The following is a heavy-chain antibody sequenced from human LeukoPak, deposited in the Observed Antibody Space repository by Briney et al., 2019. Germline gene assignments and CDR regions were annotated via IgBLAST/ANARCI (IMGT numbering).Heavy chain of an antibody. D-gene: IGHD5-18*01. J-gene: IGHJ4*02. V-gene: IGHV3-43*02. CDR3: AKDKSRGRDSYGYYLDY. CDR2: ISGDGGST. CDR1: GFTFDDYA. Sequence: GGSLRLSCAASGFTFDDYAMHWVRQAPGKGLEWVSLISGDGGSTYYADSVKGRFTISRDNSKNSLYLQMNSLRTEDTALYYCAKDKSRGRDSYGYYLDYWGQVTLVTVS.